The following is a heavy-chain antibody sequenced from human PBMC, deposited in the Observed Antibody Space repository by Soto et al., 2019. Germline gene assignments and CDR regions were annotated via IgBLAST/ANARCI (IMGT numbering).Heavy chain of an antibody. D-gene: IGHD4-17*01. CDR3: ARDNARFSGSHYVDYCTY. CDR1: GNTVPNYA. CDR2: INGGNGNT. J-gene: IGHJ4*02. V-gene: IGHV1-3*01. Sequence: QVQLVQSGAELKKPGASVKVSCKASGNTVPNYAIHWVRQAPGQRLEWMGWINGGNGNTYYSEHFQGRVTFTRDTSAGKVHKQLSSLTSEDTAVSSCARDNARFSGSHYVDYCTYWGQGALVTVSS.